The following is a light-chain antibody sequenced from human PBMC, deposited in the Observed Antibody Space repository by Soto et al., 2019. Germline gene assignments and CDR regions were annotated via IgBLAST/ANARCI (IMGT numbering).Light chain of an antibody. V-gene: IGKV1-39*01. CDR2: AAS. CDR1: QSISSY. J-gene: IGKJ3*01. Sequence: DIQMTQSPSSLSASVGDRVTITCRASQSISSYVNWYQQKPGKAPKLLIYAASSLQSGVASRFSGSGSGTDCTLTVSSLQPEGFATYYCQRRYRTPFTFGHGTKGDIK. CDR3: QRRYRTPFT.